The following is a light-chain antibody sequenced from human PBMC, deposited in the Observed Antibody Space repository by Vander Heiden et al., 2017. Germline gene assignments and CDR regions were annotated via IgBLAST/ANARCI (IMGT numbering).Light chain of an antibody. Sequence: EIVLTQSPATLSLSPGERATLSCRASQSVSRYLAWYQQKPGQAPRLLIHDASSRATGIPARFSGSGSGTDFTLTISSLEPEDFAVYYCQQRSDWPLTFGPGTKVDIK. CDR1: QSVSRY. CDR2: DAS. CDR3: QQRSDWPLT. V-gene: IGKV3-11*01. J-gene: IGKJ3*01.